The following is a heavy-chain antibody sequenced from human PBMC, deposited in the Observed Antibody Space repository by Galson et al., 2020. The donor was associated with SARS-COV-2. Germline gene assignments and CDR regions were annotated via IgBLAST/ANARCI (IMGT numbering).Heavy chain of an antibody. J-gene: IGHJ3*02. CDR2: TYYSSKWHH. D-gene: IGHD4-17*01. V-gene: IGHV6-1*01. Sequence: SQTLSLTCAIPGDSVSSNSAARNWPRQSPSRGLEWLGRTYYSSKWHHDYAVSVKSRITINPDTSKNQFSLQLNSVTPDDTAVYYCARHHGGFDIWGQGTMVTVSS. CDR1: GDSVSSNSAA. CDR3: ARHHGGFDI.